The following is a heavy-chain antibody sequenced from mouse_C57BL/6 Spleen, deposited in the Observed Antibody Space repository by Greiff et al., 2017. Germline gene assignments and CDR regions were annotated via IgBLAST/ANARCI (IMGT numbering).Heavy chain of an antibody. J-gene: IGHJ2*01. CDR3: ARYEGVTRGYYFDY. V-gene: IGHV7-3*01. CDR1: GFTFTDYY. Sequence: EVQLVESGGGLVQPGGSLSLSCAASGFTFTDYYMSWVRQPPGKALEWLGFIRNKANGYTTAYSASVKGRFTISRDNSQRILYLHMNALRAEDSATYFCARYEGVTRGYYFDYWGQGTTLTVSS. CDR2: IRNKANGYTT. D-gene: IGHD2-2*01.